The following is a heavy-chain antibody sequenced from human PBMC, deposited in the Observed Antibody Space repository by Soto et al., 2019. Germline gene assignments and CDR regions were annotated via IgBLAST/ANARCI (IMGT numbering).Heavy chain of an antibody. J-gene: IGHJ4*02. V-gene: IGHV3-30*18. D-gene: IGHD2-15*01. CDR3: AKEYCSGGSCYPDY. CDR1: GFTFSSYG. CDR2: ISYDGSNK. Sequence: QVPLVESGGGVVQPGRSLRLSCAASGFTFSSYGMHWVRQAPGKGLEWVAVISYDGSNKYYADSVKGRFTISRDNSKNTLYLQMNSLRAEDTAVYYCAKEYCSGGSCYPDYWGQGTLVTVSS.